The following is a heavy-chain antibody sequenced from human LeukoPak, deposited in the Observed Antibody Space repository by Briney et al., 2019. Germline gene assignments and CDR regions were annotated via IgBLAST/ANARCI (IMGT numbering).Heavy chain of an antibody. CDR3: ARDDIVVVPAAPKTYYYYGMDV. V-gene: IGHV4-31*03. CDR2: IYYSGST. Sequence: SQTLSLTCTVSGVSLSSGGYYWSWIRQHPGKGLEWIGYIYYSGSTYYNPSLKSRVTISVDTSKNQFSLKLSSVTAADTAVYYCARDDIVVVPAAPKTYYYYGMDVWGQGTTVTVSS. D-gene: IGHD2-2*01. J-gene: IGHJ6*02. CDR1: GVSLSSGGYY.